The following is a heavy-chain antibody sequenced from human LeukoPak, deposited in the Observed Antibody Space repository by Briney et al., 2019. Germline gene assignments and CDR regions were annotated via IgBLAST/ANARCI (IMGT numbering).Heavy chain of an antibody. CDR3: ARVMTSLGG. D-gene: IGHD3-16*01. Sequence: PGGSLRLSCAVSGFTLSDHFMDWARQAPGKGLEWVGRSRNKANSYSTEYAASVKGRFTISRDDSENSLYLQKDSLKTEDTAVYYCARVMTSLGGWGQGTLVTVSS. V-gene: IGHV3-72*01. J-gene: IGHJ4*02. CDR1: GFTLSDHF. CDR2: SRNKANSYST.